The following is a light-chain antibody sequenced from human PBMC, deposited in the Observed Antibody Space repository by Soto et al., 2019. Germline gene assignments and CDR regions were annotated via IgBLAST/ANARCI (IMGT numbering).Light chain of an antibody. CDR1: SSDIGTYNF. CDR2: DVS. V-gene: IGLV2-14*03. CDR3: FSYTSSVTLHV. Sequence: QSALTQPASVCGSPGQSITVSCTGTSSDIGTYNFVSWYQQHPGKAPRLMIYDVSNRPSGVSNRFSGSKSGNTASLTISGLQDEDEADYYCFSYTSSVTLHVFGTGTKLTVL. J-gene: IGLJ1*01.